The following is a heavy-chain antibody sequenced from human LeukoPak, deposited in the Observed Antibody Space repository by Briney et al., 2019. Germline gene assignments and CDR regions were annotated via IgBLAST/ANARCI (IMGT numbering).Heavy chain of an antibody. J-gene: IGHJ4*02. D-gene: IGHD2-2*01. Sequence: PGGSLRLSCAASGFTFDDYAMHWVRQAPGKGLEWVSGISWNSGSIGYADSVKGRFTISRDNAENSLYLQMNSLRAEDTALYYCAKTYCSSTSCYTDYWGQGTLVTVSS. CDR2: ISWNSGSI. CDR1: GFTFDDYA. V-gene: IGHV3-9*01. CDR3: AKTYCSSTSCYTDY.